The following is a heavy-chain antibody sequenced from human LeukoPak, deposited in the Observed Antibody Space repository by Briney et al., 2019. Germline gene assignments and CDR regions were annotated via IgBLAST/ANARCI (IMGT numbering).Heavy chain of an antibody. CDR2: IYYSGST. CDR3: ANGYSYGSSVY. J-gene: IGHJ4*02. D-gene: IGHD5-18*01. CDR1: GGSISSYY. Sequence: PSETLSLACTVSGGSISSYYWSWLRQPPGKGLEWVGDIYYSGSTNYNPSLKSRVTISVDTSKNQFSLKLSSVTAADTAVYYCANGYSYGSSVYWGQGTLVTVS. V-gene: IGHV4-59*08.